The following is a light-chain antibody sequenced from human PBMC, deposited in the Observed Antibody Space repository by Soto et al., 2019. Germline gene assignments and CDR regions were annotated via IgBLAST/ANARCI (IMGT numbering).Light chain of an antibody. CDR1: NIGSKS. Sequence: SYKLTQPPSVSVAPGKTARITWGGNNIGSKSVHWYQQKPAQAPVLVIYYDSDRTSGIPERFSGSNSGNTAPLTISRVEAGDEADYYCPVWDSSSDPRGVFGTGTKLTVL. J-gene: IGLJ1*01. V-gene: IGLV3-21*04. CDR2: YDS. CDR3: PVWDSSSDPRGV.